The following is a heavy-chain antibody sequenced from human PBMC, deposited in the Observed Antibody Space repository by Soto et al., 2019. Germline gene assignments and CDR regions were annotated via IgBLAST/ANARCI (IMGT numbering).Heavy chain of an antibody. Sequence: EVQLLESGGGSVQRGGSLRLSCAASGFTFSNYAMTWVRQAPGKGLEWVSTMSGTAGNTYYADSVKGRFTISRDNSKNTLYLQMNSLRAEDTAVYYCAKKYYFGSGSYVFYFDYWGQGTLVTVSS. CDR1: GFTFSNYA. J-gene: IGHJ4*02. CDR3: AKKYYFGSGSYVFYFDY. CDR2: MSGTAGNT. D-gene: IGHD3-10*01. V-gene: IGHV3-23*01.